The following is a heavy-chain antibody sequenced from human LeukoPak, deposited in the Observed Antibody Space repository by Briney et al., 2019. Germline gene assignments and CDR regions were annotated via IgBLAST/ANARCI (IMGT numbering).Heavy chain of an antibody. CDR3: ARESATAIYDY. Sequence: SETLSLTCAVYGGSFSGYYWSWIRQPPGRGLEWIGEINHSGSTNYNPSLKSRVTISVGTSKNQFSLKLSSVTAADTAVYYCARESATAIYDYWGQGTLVTVSS. V-gene: IGHV4-34*01. CDR2: INHSGST. D-gene: IGHD2-2*02. CDR1: GGSFSGYY. J-gene: IGHJ4*02.